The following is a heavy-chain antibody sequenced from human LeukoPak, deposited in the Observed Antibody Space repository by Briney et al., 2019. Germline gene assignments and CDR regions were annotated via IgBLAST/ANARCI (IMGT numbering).Heavy chain of an antibody. CDR1: GGSISSYY. CDR2: IYYSGST. V-gene: IGHV4-59*01. Sequence: SDTLSLTCTVSGGSISSYYWSWIRQPPGKGLEWSGYIYYSGSTNYNPSLKGRVTISVDTSKNPFSLKLSSVTASDTAVYYCARDGDGYKYFDYWGQGTLVTVSS. J-gene: IGHJ4*02. CDR3: ARDGDGYKYFDY. D-gene: IGHD5-24*01.